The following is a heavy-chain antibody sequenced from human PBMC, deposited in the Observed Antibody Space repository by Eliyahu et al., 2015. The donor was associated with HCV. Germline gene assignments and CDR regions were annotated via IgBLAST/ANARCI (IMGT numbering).Heavy chain of an antibody. J-gene: IGHJ4*02. CDR3: ARDKLGPTTGLDY. CDR2: ISSTGRNI. CDR1: XFPLSNHF. D-gene: IGHD1-26*01. V-gene: IGHV3-11*04. Sequence: QVQLVESGGGVVTPGGSLRLSXXASXFPLSNHFMNWIRQXPGKGLEWIAYISSTGRNIFYADSVKGRFTISRDNVKNTLSLQMSSLRVEDTAVYYCARDKLGPTTGLDYWGQGTLVSVSS.